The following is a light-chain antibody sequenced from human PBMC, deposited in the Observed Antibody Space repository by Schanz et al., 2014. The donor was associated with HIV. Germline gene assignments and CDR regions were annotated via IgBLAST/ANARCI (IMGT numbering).Light chain of an antibody. CDR1: QGIRSW. J-gene: IGKJ4*01. CDR3: QQLASYPLT. V-gene: IGKV1D-16*01. CDR2: AAT. Sequence: DIQMTQSPSSLSASVGDRVTITCRASQGIRSWLAWYQHKPGKAPRILIDAATSLQSGVPSRFSGGGSGTDFTLTISSLQPEDFATYYCQQLASYPLTFGGGTKVEIK.